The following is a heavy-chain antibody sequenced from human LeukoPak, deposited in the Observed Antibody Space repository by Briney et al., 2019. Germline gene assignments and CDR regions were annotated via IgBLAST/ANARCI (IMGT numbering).Heavy chain of an antibody. CDR3: ARGLSYSYYYMDV. D-gene: IGHD6-19*01. J-gene: IGHJ6*03. CDR1: GGSISSYY. V-gene: IGHV4-59*01. CDR2: IYNTGNT. Sequence: SETLSLTCTVSGGSISSYYWNWIRQPPGKGLEWIGYIYNTGNTNNNPSLKSRVTISVDTSKNHFSLKLSSVTAADTAVYYCARGLSYSYYYMDVWGKGTTVTISS.